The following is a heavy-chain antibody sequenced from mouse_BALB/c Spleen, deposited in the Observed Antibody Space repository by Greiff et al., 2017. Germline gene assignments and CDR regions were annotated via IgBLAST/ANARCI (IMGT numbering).Heavy chain of an antibody. V-gene: IGHV2-5-1*01. D-gene: IGHD2-10*01. CDR3: AKKEGPYYGVDYYAMDY. CDR1: GFSLTSYG. CDR2: IWRGGST. J-gene: IGHJ4*01. Sequence: QVQLQQSGPSLVQPSQSLSITCTVSGFSLTSYGVHWVRQSPGKGLEWLGVIWRGGSTDYNAAFMSRLNITKDNSKSQVFFQMNSLHADDTAIYYCAKKEGPYYGVDYYAMDYWGQGTSVTVSS.